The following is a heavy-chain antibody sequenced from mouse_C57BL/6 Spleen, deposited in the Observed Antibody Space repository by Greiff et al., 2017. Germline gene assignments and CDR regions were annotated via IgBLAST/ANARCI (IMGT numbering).Heavy chain of an antibody. Sequence: EVQRVESGGGLVQPKGSLKLSCAASGFSFNTYAMTWVRQAPGKGLEWVARIRSKSNNYATYYADSVKVRFTISSDDSESMLYLQMNNLKTEDTAMYCCVRPHGNYAAWFAYWGQGTLVTVSA. J-gene: IGHJ3*01. CDR2: IRSKSNNYAT. D-gene: IGHD2-1*01. CDR1: GFSFNTYA. CDR3: VRPHGNYAAWFAY. V-gene: IGHV10-1*01.